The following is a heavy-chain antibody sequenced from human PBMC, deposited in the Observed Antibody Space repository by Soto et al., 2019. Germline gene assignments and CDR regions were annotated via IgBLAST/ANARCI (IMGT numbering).Heavy chain of an antibody. CDR3: AAGEASSRNLAPYYLDF. J-gene: IGHJ4*02. CDR1: GGSMRNYF. CDR2: IHYSGTT. D-gene: IGHD6-13*01. Sequence: SETLSLTCTVSGGSMRNYFWTWIRQPPGKGLEWIGYIHYSGTTSFFPSYNPSLRSRVTISEDTSKNQFSLKLLPVTTADTAVYFCAAGEASSRNLAPYYLDFWGQGTLVTVSS. V-gene: IGHV4-59*01.